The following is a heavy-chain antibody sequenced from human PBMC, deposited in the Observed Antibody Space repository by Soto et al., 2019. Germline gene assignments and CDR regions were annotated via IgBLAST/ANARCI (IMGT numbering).Heavy chain of an antibody. V-gene: IGHV3-23*01. CDR1: DFTFSSYA. J-gene: IGHJ4*02. CDR2: ISGSGDFT. CDR3: AKEVGVSKWYNDY. D-gene: IGHD1-1*01. Sequence: GVSLRLSCAASDFTFSSYAMSWVRQAPGKGLEWVSGISGSGDFTYYADSVKGRFTISRDNSKNTLYLQMNSLRAEDTAMYYCAKEVGVSKWYNDYWGQGTLVTVSS.